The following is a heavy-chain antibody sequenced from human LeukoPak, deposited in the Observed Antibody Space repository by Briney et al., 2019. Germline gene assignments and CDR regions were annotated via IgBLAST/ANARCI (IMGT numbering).Heavy chain of an antibody. CDR1: GYSITSAYY. CDR3: ARRSAPYYYYGSGSRPQGKWFDP. CDR2: FFLKGST. J-gene: IGHJ5*02. D-gene: IGHD3-10*01. V-gene: IGHV4-38-2*02. Sequence: SETLSLTCTVSGYSITSAYYWGWIRQPPGKGLEWIGSFFLKGSTYYNPSLKSRVTISVDTSKNQFSLKLSSVTAADTAVYYCARRSAPYYYYGSGSRPQGKWFDPWGQGTLVTVSS.